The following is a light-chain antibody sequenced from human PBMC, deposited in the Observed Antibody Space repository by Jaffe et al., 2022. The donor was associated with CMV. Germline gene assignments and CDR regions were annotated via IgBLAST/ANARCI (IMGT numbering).Light chain of an antibody. J-gene: IGKJ4*01. CDR3: QQYYNWPPVT. CDR1: QTVTTY. V-gene: IGKV3-15*01. Sequence: EIVMTQSPATLSVSLGERATLSCRASQTVTTYLAWYQQRPGQAPRLLIHGASTRAAGIPARFSGSGSGTEFTLTISSLQSEDFAVYYCQQYYNWPPVTFGGGTKVEIK. CDR2: GAS.